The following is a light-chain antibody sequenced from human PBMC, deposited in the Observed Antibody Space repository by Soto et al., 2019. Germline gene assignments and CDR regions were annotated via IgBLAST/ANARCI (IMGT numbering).Light chain of an antibody. CDR2: KAS. CDR1: QSISSW. J-gene: IGKJ1*01. CDR3: QQYNSYPT. Sequence: DIQMTQSPSTLSASVGDRVTITCRASQSISSWLAWYQQKPGKAPKLLIYKASSLESGVPSRFSGSGSATEFTLTISRLQPDDFATYYCQQYNSYPTFGQGTKVQIK. V-gene: IGKV1-5*03.